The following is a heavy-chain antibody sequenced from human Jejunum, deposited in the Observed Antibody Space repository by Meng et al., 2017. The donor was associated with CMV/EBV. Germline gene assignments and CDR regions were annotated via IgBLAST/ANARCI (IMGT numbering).Heavy chain of an antibody. CDR1: GASIKNYN. V-gene: IGHV4-4*07. D-gene: IGHD3-16*01. CDR3: AGSRPGGGACDY. Sequence: QVQIKETGPGLVKPSETLSLTCIVSGASIKNYNWNWVRQPAGQGLEWIGLIQVIGHTVYNPSLKSRVTVSLDASKSQFSLTLNSVTAADTATYYRAGSRPGGGACDYWGQGILVTVSS. CDR2: IQVIGHT. J-gene: IGHJ4*02.